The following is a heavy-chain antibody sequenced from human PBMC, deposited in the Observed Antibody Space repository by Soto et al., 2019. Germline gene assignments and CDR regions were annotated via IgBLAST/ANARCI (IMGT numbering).Heavy chain of an antibody. CDR2: IVVGSGNT. V-gene: IGHV1-58*01. CDR1: GFTFTSSA. CDR3: AADNSSSWYGWLDYYYGMDV. Sequence: RPSVKVSCKASGFTFTSSAVQWVRQARGQRLEWIGWIVVGSGNTNYAQKFQERVTITRDMSTSTAYMELSSLRSEDTAVYYCAADNSSSWYGWLDYYYGMDVWGQGTTVTVSS. J-gene: IGHJ6*02. D-gene: IGHD6-13*01.